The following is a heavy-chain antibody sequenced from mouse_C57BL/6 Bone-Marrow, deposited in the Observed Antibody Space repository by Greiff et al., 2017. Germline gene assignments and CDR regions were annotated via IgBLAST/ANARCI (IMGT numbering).Heavy chain of an antibody. D-gene: IGHD1-1*02. Sequence: VQLQESGAELARPGASVKLSCKASGYTFTSYGISWVKQRTGQGLEWIGEIYPRSGNTYYNEKFKGKATLTADKSSSTAYMQLSSLTSEDSAVYFCAREGGYAWFAYWGQGTLVTVSA. J-gene: IGHJ3*01. CDR1: GYTFTSYG. V-gene: IGHV1-81*01. CDR3: AREGGYAWFAY. CDR2: IYPRSGNT.